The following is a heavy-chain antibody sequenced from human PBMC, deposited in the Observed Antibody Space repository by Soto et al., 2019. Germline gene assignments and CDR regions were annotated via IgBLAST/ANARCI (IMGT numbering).Heavy chain of an antibody. CDR3: ARGDPMVRGVSKLYYFDY. D-gene: IGHD3-10*01. Sequence: QVQLQQWGAGLLKPSETLSLTCAVYGGSFSGYYWSWIRQPPGKGLEWIGEINHSGSTNYNPSLKSRVTLSVDTAKNQFSLKLSSVTAADTAVYYCARGDPMVRGVSKLYYFDYWGQGTLVTVSS. CDR1: GGSFSGYY. V-gene: IGHV4-34*01. J-gene: IGHJ4*02. CDR2: INHSGST.